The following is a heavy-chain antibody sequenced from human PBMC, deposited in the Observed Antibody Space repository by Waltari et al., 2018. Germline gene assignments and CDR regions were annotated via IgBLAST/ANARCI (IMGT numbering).Heavy chain of an antibody. CDR3: ASQYSRSSVFNIDY. CDR2: IYHSGTT. Sequence: QVQLQESGPGLVKPSETLSLTCAVSGDSISSGTYWGWIRQPPGKGLEWIGSIYHSGTTYYNPSLKSRVTISVDTSKNQLSLNLSSVTAADTAVYYCASQYSRSSVFNIDYWGQGTLVTVSS. CDR1: GDSISSGTY. D-gene: IGHD6-6*01. V-gene: IGHV4-38-2*01. J-gene: IGHJ4*02.